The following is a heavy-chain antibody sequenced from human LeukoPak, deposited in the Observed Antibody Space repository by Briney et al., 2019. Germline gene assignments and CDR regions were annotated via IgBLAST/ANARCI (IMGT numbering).Heavy chain of an antibody. CDR2: IWYDASNK. CDR3: ATDISTHYFGS. D-gene: IGHD3-9*01. Sequence: GGSLRLSCAASGISFRSYGMHWVRQAPGKGLEWVTFIWYDASNKYSAESVKGRFTISRDNSRNTVFLQMNSLRAEDTAIYYCATDISTHYFGSWGQGTLVTVSS. J-gene: IGHJ4*02. V-gene: IGHV3-30*02. CDR1: GISFRSYG.